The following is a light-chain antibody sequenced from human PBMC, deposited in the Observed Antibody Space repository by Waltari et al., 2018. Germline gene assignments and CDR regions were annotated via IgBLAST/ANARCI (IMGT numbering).Light chain of an antibody. CDR3: QQYNNWPPYT. V-gene: IGKV3-15*01. Sequence: EIVMTQSPAHLSVSPGERATLSCRASQSVSSNLAWYQQKPGQAPRLLIYGASTRATGIPARFSGSGSGTEFTLTISSLQSEDFTVYYCQQYNNWPPYTFGQGTKLEIK. J-gene: IGKJ2*01. CDR2: GAS. CDR1: QSVSSN.